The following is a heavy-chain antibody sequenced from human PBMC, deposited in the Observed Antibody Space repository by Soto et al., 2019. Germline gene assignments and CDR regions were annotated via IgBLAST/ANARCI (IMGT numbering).Heavy chain of an antibody. CDR2: IDPSSGGT. D-gene: IGHD2-2*01. CDR1: GYTFTGYY. CDR3: ARERGVPAVTITSPDS. J-gene: IGHJ4*02. Sequence: QVRLVQSGAEVKRPGASVKVSCQASGYTFTGYYIHWVRQAPGQGPEWMGWIDPSSGGTNFAQKFQGRVTMTRDTSISTAYMELSRLRSDDAAVYYCARERGVPAVTITSPDSLGQGTLVTVSS. V-gene: IGHV1-2*02.